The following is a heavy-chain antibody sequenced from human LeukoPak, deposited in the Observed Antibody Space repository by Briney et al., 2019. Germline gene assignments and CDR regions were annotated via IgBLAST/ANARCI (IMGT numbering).Heavy chain of an antibody. CDR3: ARGPEYCSGGNCYGDY. CDR2: INAGNGNT. CDR1: GYTFTSYA. Sequence: ASVKVSCKASGYTFTSYAMHWVRQAPGQRLEWMGWINAGNGNTKYSQKFQGRVTITRDTSASTAYMELSSLRSEDTAVHYCARGPEYCSGGNCYGDYWGQGTLVTVSS. J-gene: IGHJ4*01. D-gene: IGHD2-15*01. V-gene: IGHV1-3*01.